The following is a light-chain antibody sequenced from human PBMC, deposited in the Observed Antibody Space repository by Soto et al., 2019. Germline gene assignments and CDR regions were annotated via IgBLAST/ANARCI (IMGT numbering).Light chain of an antibody. CDR1: TSNIGAPYD. Sequence: QSVLTQPPSVSGAPGQRVSISCTGSTSNIGAPYDVHWYQHLPGTAPKLLIYGDNNRPSGVPDRFSGSKSGTSASLAITRLQAEDEADYYCKSYTSGSTLLIFGGGTKLTVL. CDR3: KSYTSGSTLLI. J-gene: IGLJ2*01. V-gene: IGLV1-40*01. CDR2: GDN.